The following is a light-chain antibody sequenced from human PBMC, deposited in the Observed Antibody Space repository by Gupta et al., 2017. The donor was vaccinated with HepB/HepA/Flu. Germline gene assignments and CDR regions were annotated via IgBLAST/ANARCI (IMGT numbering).Light chain of an antibody. V-gene: IGLV2-11*01. CDR1: SSDVGTYNY. Sequence: QSALTQPRSVSGSPGQSVTISCTGTSSDVGTYNYVSWYQQHPGKAPKLMIFDVNKRPSGVPDRFSGSKSGNTASLTISGLQAEDEADYYCCSYAGTNTYVFGTGTQVTVL. J-gene: IGLJ1*01. CDR3: CSYAGTNTYV. CDR2: DVN.